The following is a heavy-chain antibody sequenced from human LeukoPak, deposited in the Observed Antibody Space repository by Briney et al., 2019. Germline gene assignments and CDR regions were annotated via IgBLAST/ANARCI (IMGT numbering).Heavy chain of an antibody. Sequence: SVTVSCKASGFTSTSSAMQWVRQARGQRLEWIGWIVVGSGNTNYAQKFQERVTITRDMSTSTAYMELSSLRSEDTAVYYCAAQTQNYYDSSGSYQDYWGQGTLVTVSS. CDR2: IVVGSGNT. V-gene: IGHV1-58*02. CDR1: GFTSTSSA. D-gene: IGHD3-22*01. J-gene: IGHJ4*02. CDR3: AAQTQNYYDSSGSYQDY.